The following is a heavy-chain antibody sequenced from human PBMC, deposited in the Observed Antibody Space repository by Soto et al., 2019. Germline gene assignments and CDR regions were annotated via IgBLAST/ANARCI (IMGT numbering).Heavy chain of an antibody. Sequence: APVKVSCKACGDAFMSYAISWVRHDPGQGLEYMGGIIPSYDRAKYAQKFQGRLTVSADLYTSTVYMELSSLRSEDTAVYFCARDPTNDYGDDTFDYWGQGTKVTVSS. V-gene: IGHV1-69*13. CDR2: IIPSYDRA. CDR1: GDAFMSYA. D-gene: IGHD4-17*01. J-gene: IGHJ4*02. CDR3: ARDPTNDYGDDTFDY.